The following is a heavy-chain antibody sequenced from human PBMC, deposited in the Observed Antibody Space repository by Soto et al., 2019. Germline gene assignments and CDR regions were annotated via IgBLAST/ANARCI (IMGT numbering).Heavy chain of an antibody. J-gene: IGHJ3*02. CDR3: ATWLQREHAFDI. CDR1: GFSFSGKNY. CDR2: LYSSDGT. D-gene: IGHD1-1*01. V-gene: IGHV3-53*01. Sequence: DVQLEESGGGLIQPGGSLRLCCAASGFSFSGKNYLTWVRQAPGKGLEWVSALYSSDGTYYADSVKGRFSVSRDNSKNTFCLQLHSLRPEDTALYFCATWLQREHAFDIWGLGTMVTVSS.